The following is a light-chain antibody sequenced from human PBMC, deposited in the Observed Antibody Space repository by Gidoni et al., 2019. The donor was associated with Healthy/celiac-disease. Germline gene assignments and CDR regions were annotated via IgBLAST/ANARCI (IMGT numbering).Light chain of an antibody. V-gene: IGKV1-39*01. J-gene: IGKJ5*01. CDR1: QSISSY. CDR2: AAS. CDR3: QQSYSTPKIT. Sequence: DIQMTQSPSSLSASVGDRVTITCGASQSISSYLNWYQQKPGKAPKLLIYAASSLQSGVPSSFSGSGSGTDFPLTISSLQPEDFATYYCQQSYSTPKITFGQGTRLEIK.